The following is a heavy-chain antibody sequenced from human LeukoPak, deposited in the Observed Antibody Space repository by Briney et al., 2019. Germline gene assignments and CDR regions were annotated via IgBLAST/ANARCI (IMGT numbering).Heavy chain of an antibody. CDR1: GYTFTSYY. CDR2: INPSGGST. D-gene: IGHD3-22*01. CDR3: ARSRRFTMIVGDNWFDP. Sequence: ASVKVSCKASGYTFTSYYMHWVRQAPGQGLEWMGIINPSGGSTSYAQKFQGRVTMTRDMSTSTDYMELSSLRSEDTAVYYCARSRRFTMIVGDNWFDPWGQGTLVTVSS. J-gene: IGHJ5*02. V-gene: IGHV1-46*01.